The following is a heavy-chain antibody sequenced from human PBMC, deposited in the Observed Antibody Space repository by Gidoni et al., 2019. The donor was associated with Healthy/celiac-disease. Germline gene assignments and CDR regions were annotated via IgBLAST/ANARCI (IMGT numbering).Heavy chain of an antibody. J-gene: IGHJ4*02. CDR2: IMHIFGTV. Sequence: QVQLLQSGPEVKKPGSSVNVWCKASAGTFSSYAISSVRQAPGQGLGWMGGIMHIFGTVEYAKKFQDRVTITGDEYTSTDYMELRRLRSEDTAEYYCARGGGEYSSSWFDYWGQGTLVTVSS. D-gene: IGHD6-13*01. CDR3: ARGGGEYSSSWFDY. V-gene: IGHV1-69*12. CDR1: AGTFSSYA.